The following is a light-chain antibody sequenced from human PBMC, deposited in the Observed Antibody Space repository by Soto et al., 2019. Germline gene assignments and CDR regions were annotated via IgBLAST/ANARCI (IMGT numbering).Light chain of an antibody. J-gene: IGLJ1*01. CDR1: NSDVGSYNR. CDR2: EVS. CDR3: TLYTSRSTYV. Sequence: QSALTQPPSVSGAPGQSVTISCTGSNSDVGSYNRLSWYQQPPGTAPKLMIYEVSNRPSGVPDRFSGSKSGNTASLTIAGLQAEDEAHYYCTLYTSRSTYVFGDGTKVNV. V-gene: IGLV2-18*01.